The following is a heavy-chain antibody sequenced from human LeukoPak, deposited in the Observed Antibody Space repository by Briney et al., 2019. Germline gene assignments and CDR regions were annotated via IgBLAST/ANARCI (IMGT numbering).Heavy chain of an antibody. V-gene: IGHV1-18*04. D-gene: IGHD3-10*01. CDR1: GYTFTSYG. CDR3: ARSGYYGSGSYHNWFDP. Sequence: ASVKVSCKASGYTFTSYGISWVRRAPGQGLEWMGWISAYNGNTNYAQKLQGRVTMTTDTSTSTAYMELRSLRSDDTAVYYCARSGYYGSGSYHNWFDPWGQGTLVTVSS. CDR2: ISAYNGNT. J-gene: IGHJ5*02.